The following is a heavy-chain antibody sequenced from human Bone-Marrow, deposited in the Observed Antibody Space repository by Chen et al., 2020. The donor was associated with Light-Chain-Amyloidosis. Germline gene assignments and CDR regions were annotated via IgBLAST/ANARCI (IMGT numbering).Heavy chain of an antibody. D-gene: IGHD6-6*01. CDR1: GFTFSSYG. CDR3: AKSDRPPSLYYYYYYMDV. CDR2: IRYDGSNK. Sequence: GQLVQSGGGLVQPGGSLRLSCAASGFTFSSYGMHWVRQAPGKGLEGVAFIRYDGSNKYYADSVKGRFTISRDNSKNTLYLQMNSLRAEDTAVYYCAKSDRPPSLYYYYYYMDVWGKGTTVTVSS. V-gene: IGHV3-30*02. J-gene: IGHJ6*03.